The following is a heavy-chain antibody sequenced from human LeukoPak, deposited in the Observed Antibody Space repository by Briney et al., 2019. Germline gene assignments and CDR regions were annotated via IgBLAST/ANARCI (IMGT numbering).Heavy chain of an antibody. V-gene: IGHV3-48*03. CDR2: ISSSGNTI. D-gene: IGHD3-22*01. CDR3: ASGTYYFDTSGYKSQI. Sequence: GGSLRLSCAASGFAFSSYEMNWVRQAPGKGLEWVSYISSSGNTIYYADSAKGRFTISRDNAKNSLHLQMNSLRVEDTAVYYCASGTYYFDTSGYKSQIWGRGTMVTVSS. CDR1: GFAFSSYE. J-gene: IGHJ3*02.